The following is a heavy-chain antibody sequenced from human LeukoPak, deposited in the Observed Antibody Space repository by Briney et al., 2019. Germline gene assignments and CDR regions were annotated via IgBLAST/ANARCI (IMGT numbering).Heavy chain of an antibody. J-gene: IGHJ4*02. D-gene: IGHD3-22*01. CDR1: GGSISSNTYY. Sequence: PSETLSLTCTVSGGSISSNTYYWGWIRQPPGKGLEWIGSIYYSGSTYYNPSLKSRVTISVDTSKNQFSLKLSSVTAADTAVYYCARAPNYYDSSGYLFDYWGQGTLVTVSS. CDR3: ARAPNYYDSSGYLFDY. CDR2: IYYSGST. V-gene: IGHV4-39*07.